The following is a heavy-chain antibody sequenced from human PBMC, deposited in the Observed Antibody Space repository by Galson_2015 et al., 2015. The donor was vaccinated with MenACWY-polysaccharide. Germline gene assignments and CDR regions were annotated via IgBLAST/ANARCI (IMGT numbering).Heavy chain of an antibody. V-gene: IGHV3-23*01. CDR3: ATPETYYYDSSGYLGFDY. CDR2: ISGSGGST. Sequence: SLRLSCAASGFTFSSYAMSWVRQAPGKGLEWVSAISGSGGSTYCADSVKGRFTISRDNSKNTLYLQMNSLRAEDTAVYYCATPETYYYDSSGYLGFDYWGQGTLVTVSS. CDR1: GFTFSSYA. D-gene: IGHD3-22*01. J-gene: IGHJ4*02.